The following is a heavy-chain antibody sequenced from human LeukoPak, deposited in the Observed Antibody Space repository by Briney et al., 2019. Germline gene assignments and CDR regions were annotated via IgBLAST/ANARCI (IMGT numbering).Heavy chain of an antibody. J-gene: IGHJ4*02. CDR1: GGSFSGYY. Sequence: SETLSLTCAVYGGSFSGYYWSWIRQPPGKGLEWIGEIGHSGSTMYSTSLKSRVTISLDTSKNQFSLKLSSVTAADTAVYYCARDDALLGGTFFDYWGQGTLVTVSS. D-gene: IGHD3-16*01. V-gene: IGHV4-34*01. CDR3: ARDDALLGGTFFDY. CDR2: IGHSGST.